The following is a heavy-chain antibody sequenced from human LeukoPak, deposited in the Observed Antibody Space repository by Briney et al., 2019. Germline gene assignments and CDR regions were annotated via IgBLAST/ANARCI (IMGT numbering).Heavy chain of an antibody. Sequence: PGGSLRLSCAASGFTFRSYSMNWVRQAPGKGLEWVSSISSSSSYIYYADSVKGRFTISRDNAKNSLYLQMNSLRAEDTAVYYCARALGGYDILTGQDYWGQGTLVTVSS. J-gene: IGHJ4*02. CDR1: GFTFRSYS. CDR3: ARALGGYDILTGQDY. CDR2: ISSSSSYI. D-gene: IGHD3-9*01. V-gene: IGHV3-21*01.